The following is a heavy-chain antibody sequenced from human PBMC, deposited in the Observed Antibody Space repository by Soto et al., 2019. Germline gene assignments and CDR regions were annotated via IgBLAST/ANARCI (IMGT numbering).Heavy chain of an antibody. CDR1: GFPFAPST. V-gene: IGHV3-23*01. CDR3: AKRDVPHSTSNAYFYDH. J-gene: IGHJ4*02. CDR2: ISVSVGST. Sequence: EVQLLQSGGGWFQPGGSLTLSCGVSGFPFAPSTMSWVPQAPGKGLEWVSTISVSVGSTYSADSVQGRFTVSSDISDNTLFLRMTSLTADDTAVYFCAKRDVPHSTSNAYFYDHWGRGVLVTVSS. D-gene: IGHD2-21*02.